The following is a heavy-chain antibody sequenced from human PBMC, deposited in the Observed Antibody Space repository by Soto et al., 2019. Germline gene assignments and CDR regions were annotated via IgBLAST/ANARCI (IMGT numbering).Heavy chain of an antibody. Sequence: SVKVSCKASGGTFSSYTISWVRQAPGQGLEWMGRIIPILGIANYAQKFQGRVTITADKSTSTAYMELSSLRSEDTAVYYCARDIAAAFNWFDPWGQGTLVTVSS. D-gene: IGHD6-13*01. CDR3: ARDIAAAFNWFDP. J-gene: IGHJ5*02. V-gene: IGHV1-69*04. CDR2: IIPILGIA. CDR1: GGTFSSYT.